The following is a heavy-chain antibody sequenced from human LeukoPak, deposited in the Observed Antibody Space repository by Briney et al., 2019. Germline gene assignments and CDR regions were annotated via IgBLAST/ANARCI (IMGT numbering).Heavy chain of an antibody. CDR1: GYTFTGYY. CDR2: INPNSGGT. J-gene: IGHJ4*02. V-gene: IGHV1-2*02. Sequence: ASVKVSCKASGYTFTGYYMHWVRQAPGQGLEWMGWINPNSGGTNYAQKFQGRVTMTRDTSISTAYMELSSLRSEDTAVYYCARRKLYSSSPYLDYWGQGTLVTVSS. D-gene: IGHD6-13*01. CDR3: ARRKLYSSSPYLDY.